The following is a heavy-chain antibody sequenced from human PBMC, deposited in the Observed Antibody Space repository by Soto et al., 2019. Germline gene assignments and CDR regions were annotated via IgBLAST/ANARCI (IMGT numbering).Heavy chain of an antibody. CDR3: ATESIVVVAATGREYFDF. D-gene: IGHD2-15*01. J-gene: IGHJ4*02. Sequence: PSETLSLTCTVSGGSISSYYGSWIRQPPGKGLEWMGYIYYSGSTNYNPSLKSRVTISVDTSKNQCSLKLSSVTAADTAVYYCATESIVVVAATGREYFDFWGPGTLVTVSS. V-gene: IGHV4-59*01. CDR2: IYYSGST. CDR1: GGSISSYY.